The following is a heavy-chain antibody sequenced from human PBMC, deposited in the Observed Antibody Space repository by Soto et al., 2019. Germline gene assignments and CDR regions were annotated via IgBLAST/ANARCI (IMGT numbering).Heavy chain of an antibody. CDR2: IWYDGNNK. D-gene: IGHD2-15*01. V-gene: IGHV3-33*01. J-gene: IGHJ4*02. Sequence: ESGGGVVQPGRSLRLSCAASGFTFSSYGMHWVRQAPGKGLEWVAVIWYDGNNKYYADSVKGRFTISRDNSKNTLYLQMNSLRAEDTAVYYCARDLGYCSGGSCPLGYWGQGTLVTVSS. CDR1: GFTFSSYG. CDR3: ARDLGYCSGGSCPLGY.